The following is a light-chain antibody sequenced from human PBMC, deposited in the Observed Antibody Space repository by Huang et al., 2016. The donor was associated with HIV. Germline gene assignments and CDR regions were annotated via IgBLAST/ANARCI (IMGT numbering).Light chain of an antibody. J-gene: IGKJ2*01. CDR1: QNINSY. CDR2: ETS. V-gene: IGKV1-39*01. CDR3: QQSYSTPQT. Sequence: DIQMTQSPSSLSASVGDRVTITCRTSQNINSYLNWYHQKPGKAPKLLIFETSSLQIGVPSRCGGSGSGTDFTLTISSLQPEDSATYYCQQSYSTPQTFGQGTKLEI.